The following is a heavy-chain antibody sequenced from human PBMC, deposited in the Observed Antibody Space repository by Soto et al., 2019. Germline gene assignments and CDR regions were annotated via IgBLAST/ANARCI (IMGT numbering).Heavy chain of an antibody. CDR2: ISGSGGNT. D-gene: IGHD6-19*01. J-gene: IGHJ4*02. V-gene: IGHV3-23*01. Sequence: GGSLRLSCAASGLHFSSYAVSWVRQTPGKGLEWVSLISGSGGNTFYADSAKGRFTISRDNSKNTLYLQMSSLRAEDTAVYYCAKAMAVAATYDHWGQGTLVTVSS. CDR3: AKAMAVAATYDH. CDR1: GLHFSSYA.